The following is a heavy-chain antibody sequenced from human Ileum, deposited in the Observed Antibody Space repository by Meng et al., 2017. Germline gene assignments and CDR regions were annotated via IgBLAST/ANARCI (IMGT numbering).Heavy chain of an antibody. CDR1: GDSISTNW. CDR2: IYHSGAF. D-gene: IGHD2-21*01. CDR3: ARGAIGTRPFDY. J-gene: IGHJ4*02. V-gene: IGHV4-4*02. Sequence: QVQLEESGPGLVKPSGTLSLTCAVSGDSISTNWWNWVCQPPGKGLEWIGEIYHSGAFNYNPSLRSRVTISVDKSKNQLSLKLGSLTAADTAVYYCARGAIGTRPFDYWGQGTLVTVSS.